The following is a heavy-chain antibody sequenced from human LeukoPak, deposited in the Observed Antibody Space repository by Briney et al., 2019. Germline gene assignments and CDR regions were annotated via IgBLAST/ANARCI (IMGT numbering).Heavy chain of an antibody. J-gene: IGHJ4*02. CDR3: ARDGTAAGTFDY. Sequence: PSETLSLTCTVSGGSISSGSYYWSWIRQPAGKGLEWIGRIYTSGSTNYNPSLNSRVTISVDTSKNQFSLKLSSVTAADTAVYYCARDGTAAGTFDYWGQGTLVTVSS. CDR1: GGSISSGSYY. CDR2: IYTSGST. V-gene: IGHV4-61*02. D-gene: IGHD6-13*01.